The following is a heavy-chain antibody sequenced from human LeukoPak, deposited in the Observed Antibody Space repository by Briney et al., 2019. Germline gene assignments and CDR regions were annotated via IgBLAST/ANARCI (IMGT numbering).Heavy chain of an antibody. CDR2: IYYSGST. CDR1: GGSISSYY. V-gene: IGHV4-59*08. J-gene: IGHJ6*02. CDR3: ARTVAGIYNYYGMDV. Sequence: SETLSLTCTVSGGSISSYYWSWIRQPPGKGLEWFGYIYYSGSTNYNPSLKSRVTISVDTSKNQFSLKLSSVTAADTAVYYCARTVAGIYNYYGMDVWGQGTTVTVSS. D-gene: IGHD6-19*01.